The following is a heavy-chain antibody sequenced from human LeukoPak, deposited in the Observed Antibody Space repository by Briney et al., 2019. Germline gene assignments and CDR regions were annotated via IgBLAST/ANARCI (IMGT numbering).Heavy chain of an antibody. CDR3: AREGGDYYGSGSLLY. CDR1: GFTFSSYA. Sequence: GGSLRLSCAASGFTFSSYAMHWVRQAPGKGLEYVSAISSNGGSTYYADSVKGRFTISRDNSKNTRYLQMGSLRAEDMAVYYCAREGGDYYGSGSLLYWGQGTLVTVSS. V-gene: IGHV3-64*02. D-gene: IGHD3-10*01. CDR2: ISSNGGST. J-gene: IGHJ4*02.